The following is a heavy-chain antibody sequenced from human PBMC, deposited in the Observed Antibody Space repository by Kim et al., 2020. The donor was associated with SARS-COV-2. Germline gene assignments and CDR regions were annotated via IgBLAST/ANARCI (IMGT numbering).Heavy chain of an antibody. CDR3: ARGPAAISGWFDP. J-gene: IGHJ5*02. V-gene: IGHV4-59*13. CDR1: GGSISSYY. CDR2: IYYSGST. D-gene: IGHD2-2*02. Sequence: SETLSLTCTVSGGSISSYYWSWIRQPPGKGLEWIGYIYYSGSTNYNPPLKRRVTISVDTSKNQFSLKLSSVTAADTAVYYCARGPAAISGWFDPWGQGTLVTAS.